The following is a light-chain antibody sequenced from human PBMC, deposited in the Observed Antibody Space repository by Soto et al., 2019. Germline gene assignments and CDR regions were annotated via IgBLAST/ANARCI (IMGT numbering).Light chain of an antibody. J-gene: IGKJ1*01. CDR2: GAS. CDR3: QQYNNWPWT. CDR1: KSVSSN. V-gene: IGKV3-15*01. Sequence: EIVLTQSPGTLSLSPGERATLSCRASKSVSSNLAWYQQKPGQAPRLLIYGASTRATGIPARFSGSGSGTEFTLTISSLQSEDFAVYYCQQYNNWPWTFGQGTKVDIK.